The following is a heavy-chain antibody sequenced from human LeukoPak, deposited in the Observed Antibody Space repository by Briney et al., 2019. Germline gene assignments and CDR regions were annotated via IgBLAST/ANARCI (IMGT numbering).Heavy chain of an antibody. J-gene: IGHJ4*02. Sequence: GGSLRLSCAASGFTFNRYWMHWVRQVPGKGLVWVSRINSDGSSTTYADSVKGRFTISRDNARNTLYLQMNSLRAEDMAMYYCARGRGTIYMFDYWGQGTLVTVSS. D-gene: IGHD2/OR15-2a*01. V-gene: IGHV3-74*01. CDR1: GFTFNRYW. CDR3: ARGRGTIYMFDY. CDR2: INSDGSST.